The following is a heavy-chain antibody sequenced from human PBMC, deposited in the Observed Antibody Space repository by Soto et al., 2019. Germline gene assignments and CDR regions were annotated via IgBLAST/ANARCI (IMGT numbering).Heavy chain of an antibody. D-gene: IGHD2-2*01. CDR2: ISSSGSTI. CDR1: GFTFSTFN. Sequence: GSLRLSCAASGFTFSTFNMNWARQAPGKGLEWVSYISSSGSTIYYADSVKGRFTISRDNAKNSLYLQMNSLRDEDTAVYYCAREGEGHCISSSCLNWFDPWGQGTMVTVSS. V-gene: IGHV3-48*02. CDR3: AREGEGHCISSSCLNWFDP. J-gene: IGHJ5*02.